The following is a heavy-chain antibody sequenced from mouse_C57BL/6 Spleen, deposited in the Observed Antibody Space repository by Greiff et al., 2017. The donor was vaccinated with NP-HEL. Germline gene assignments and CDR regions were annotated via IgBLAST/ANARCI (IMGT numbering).Heavy chain of an antibody. D-gene: IGHD1-1*01. V-gene: IGHV14-4*01. Sequence: VQLKQSGAELVRPGASVKLSCTASGFNIKDDYMHWVKQRPEQGLEWIGWIDPENGDTEYASKFQGKATITADTSSNTAYLQLSSLTSEDTAVYYCTRYDGRSYRYCDVWGTGTTVTVSS. CDR1: GFNIKDDY. J-gene: IGHJ1*03. CDR3: TRYDGRSYRYCDV. CDR2: IDPENGDT.